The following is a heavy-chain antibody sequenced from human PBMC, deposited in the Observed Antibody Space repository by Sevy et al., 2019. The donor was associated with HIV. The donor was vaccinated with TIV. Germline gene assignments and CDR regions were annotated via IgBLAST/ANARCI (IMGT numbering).Heavy chain of an antibody. D-gene: IGHD3-22*01. Sequence: GGSLRLSCAASGFTFSNYAMSWVRQAPGKGLEWVSTISGSGGSTHYADSVKGRFTISRDSSKNTLYLQMNSLTAEDTALYYCAKQPGTFYFYDSSSVFDYWGQGTLVTVSS. J-gene: IGHJ4*02. CDR2: ISGSGGST. V-gene: IGHV3-23*01. CDR3: AKQPGTFYFYDSSSVFDY. CDR1: GFTFSNYA.